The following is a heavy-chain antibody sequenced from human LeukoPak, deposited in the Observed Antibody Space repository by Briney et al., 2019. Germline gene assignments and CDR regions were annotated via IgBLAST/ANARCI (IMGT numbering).Heavy chain of an antibody. V-gene: IGHV1-69*01. D-gene: IGHD3-22*01. CDR2: IIPIFSTP. J-gene: IGHJ4*02. CDR3: ARGPETTWNYDTSGYPYYFDY. Sequence: SVKVSCKASGGTFSTYAINWVRQAPGQGLEWMGGIIPIFSTPDYAQNFQGRVTITADEATSTAYMELSSLRSEDTAVYYCARGPETTWNYDTSGYPYYFDYWGQGTLVTVSS. CDR1: GGTFSTYA.